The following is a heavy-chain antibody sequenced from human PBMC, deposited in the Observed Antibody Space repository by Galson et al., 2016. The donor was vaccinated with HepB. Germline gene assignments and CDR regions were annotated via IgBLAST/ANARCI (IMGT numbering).Heavy chain of an antibody. CDR1: GFIFSNYA. Sequence: SLRLSCAASGFIFSNYALHWVRQAPGKGLEWMAVISYDGSTKYYAESVEVRFTISRDNSKNTLYLQMNRLRGEDQAIYYCGRADFVGATTLGYWGQGMLVSVSS. CDR2: ISYDGSTK. J-gene: IGHJ4*02. D-gene: IGHD1-26*01. CDR3: GRADFVGATTLGY. V-gene: IGHV3-30*04.